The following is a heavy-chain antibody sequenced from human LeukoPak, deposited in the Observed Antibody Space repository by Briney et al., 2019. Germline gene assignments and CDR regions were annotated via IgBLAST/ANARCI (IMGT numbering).Heavy chain of an antibody. Sequence: PGGSLRLSCAASGFTFSNYAMSWVRQAPGKGLEWVSGVSGTGDTTYHEDSVKGRFTISRDNSKNTLYLQMNSLRAEDTAVYYCAKGESWGSPPFDYWGQGTLVTVSS. CDR3: AKGESWGSPPFDY. CDR1: GFTFSNYA. V-gene: IGHV3-23*01. CDR2: VSGTGDTT. J-gene: IGHJ4*02. D-gene: IGHD3-16*01.